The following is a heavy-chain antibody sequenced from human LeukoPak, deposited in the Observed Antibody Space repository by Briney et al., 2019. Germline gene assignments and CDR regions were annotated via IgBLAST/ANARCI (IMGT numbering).Heavy chain of an antibody. J-gene: IGHJ4*02. V-gene: IGHV1-69*13. D-gene: IGHD1-14*01. CDR1: GGTFSSYA. CDR3: ARDRPPGLGTVDY. CDR2: IIPIFGTA. Sequence: SVKVSCKASGGTFSSYAISWVRQAPGQGLEWMGGIIPIFGTANYAQKFQGRVTITADESTSTAYMELSSLRSEDTAVYYCARDRPPGLGTVDYWGQGTLVTVSS.